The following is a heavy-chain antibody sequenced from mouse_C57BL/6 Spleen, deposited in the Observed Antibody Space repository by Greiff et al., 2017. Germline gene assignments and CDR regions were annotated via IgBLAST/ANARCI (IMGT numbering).Heavy chain of an antibody. J-gene: IGHJ4*01. D-gene: IGHD3-2*02. V-gene: IGHV1-59*01. CDR1: GYTFTSYW. CDR2: IDPSDSYT. Sequence: QVQLQQPGAELVRPGTSVKLSCKASGYTFTSYWMHWVKQRPGQGLEWIGVIDPSDSYTNYNQKFKGKATLTVDTSSSTAYMQLSSLTSEDSAVYYCARSRVQLRHYYAMDYWGQGTSVTVSS. CDR3: ARSRVQLRHYYAMDY.